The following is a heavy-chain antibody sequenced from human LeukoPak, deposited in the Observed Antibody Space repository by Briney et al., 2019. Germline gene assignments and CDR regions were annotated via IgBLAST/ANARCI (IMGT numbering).Heavy chain of an antibody. CDR1: GFTFSSYA. V-gene: IGHV3-23*01. Sequence: GGSLRLSCAASGFTFSSYAMSWVRQAPGKGLEWVSAISGSGGSTYYADSVKGRFTISRDNSKNTLYLQMNSLRAEDTAVYYCARGLGYSYGYFDYWGQGTLVTVSS. CDR2: ISGSGGST. D-gene: IGHD5-18*01. J-gene: IGHJ4*02. CDR3: ARGLGYSYGYFDY.